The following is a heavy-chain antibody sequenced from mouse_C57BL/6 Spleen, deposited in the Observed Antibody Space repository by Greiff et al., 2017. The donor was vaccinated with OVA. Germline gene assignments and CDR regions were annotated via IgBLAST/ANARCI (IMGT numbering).Heavy chain of an antibody. Sequence: EVQGVESGPGMVKPSQSLSLTCTVTGYSITSGYDWHWIRHFPGNKLEWMGYISYSGSPNYNPSLKSRISITHDTSKNHFFLKLNSVTTEDTATYYCARGTTVLDYWGQGTTLTVSS. CDR3: ARGTTVLDY. J-gene: IGHJ2*01. CDR2: ISYSGSP. D-gene: IGHD1-1*01. CDR1: GYSITSGYD. V-gene: IGHV3-1*01.